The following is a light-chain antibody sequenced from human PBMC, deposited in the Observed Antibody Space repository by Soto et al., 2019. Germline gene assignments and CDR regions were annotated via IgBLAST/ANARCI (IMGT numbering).Light chain of an antibody. CDR1: SSDVGGYHY. CDR3: SSYTSSSTPFYV. V-gene: IGLV2-14*01. Sequence: QSVLTQPASVSGSPGQSITISCTGTSSDVGGYHYVSWYQQHPGKAPKLMIYDVSNRPSGVSNRFSGSKSGNTASLTISGLQAEDEADYYCSSYTSSSTPFYVFGTGTKLTVL. CDR2: DVS. J-gene: IGLJ1*01.